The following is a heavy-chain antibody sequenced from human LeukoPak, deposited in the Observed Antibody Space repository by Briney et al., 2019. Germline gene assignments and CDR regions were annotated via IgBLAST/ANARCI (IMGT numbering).Heavy chain of an antibody. CDR1: GGSISSYY. D-gene: IGHD3-22*01. Sequence: SETLSLTCTVSGGSISSYYWSWIRQPPGKGLEWIGYIYYSGITNYNPPLKSRVTISVDTSKNQFSLKLSSVTAADTAVYYCARVADYYESSGYYDYWGQGTLVTVSS. CDR2: IYYSGIT. CDR3: ARVADYYESSGYYDY. V-gene: IGHV4-59*08. J-gene: IGHJ4*02.